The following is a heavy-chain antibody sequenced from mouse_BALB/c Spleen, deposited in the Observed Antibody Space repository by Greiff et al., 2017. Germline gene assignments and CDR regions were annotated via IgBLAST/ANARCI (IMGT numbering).Heavy chain of an antibody. J-gene: IGHJ4*01. CDR2: INPGSSTI. CDR3: ARGGYSYAMDY. CDR1: GFDFSRYW. V-gene: IGHV4-2*02. D-gene: IGHD2-14*01. Sequence: EVQLVESGGGLVQPGGSLNLSCAASGFDFSRYWMSWARQAPGKGQEWIGEINPGSSTINYTPSLKDKFIISRDNAKNTLYLQMSKVRSEDTALYYCARGGYSYAMDYWGQGTSVTVSS.